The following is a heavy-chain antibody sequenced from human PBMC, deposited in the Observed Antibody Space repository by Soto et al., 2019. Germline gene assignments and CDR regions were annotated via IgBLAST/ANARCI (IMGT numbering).Heavy chain of an antibody. V-gene: IGHV3-30*18. D-gene: IGHD4-17*01. J-gene: IGHJ1*01. CDR1: GFTFSSYG. Sequence: QVQLVESGGGVVQPGRSLRLSCAASGFTFSSYGMHWVRQAPGKGLEWVAVISYDGSNKYYADSVKGRFTISRDNSKNTLDRQMNSRRAEDTAVYYCAKDYGYGGNSGAEDFQHWGQGTLVTVSS. CDR2: ISYDGSNK. CDR3: AKDYGYGGNSGAEDFQH.